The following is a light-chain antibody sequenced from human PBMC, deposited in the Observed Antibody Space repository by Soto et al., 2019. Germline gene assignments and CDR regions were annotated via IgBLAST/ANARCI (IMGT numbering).Light chain of an antibody. CDR3: QQYGSSRT. Sequence: SPGASAPVSCMASQSVNSNYLAWYQQHPGQPPRLLIYGISTRATGIPARFSGSGSGTDFTLTISRLEPEDFAVYYCQQYGSSRTFGQGTNVDI. CDR1: QSVNSNY. J-gene: IGKJ1*01. V-gene: IGKV3-20*01. CDR2: GIS.